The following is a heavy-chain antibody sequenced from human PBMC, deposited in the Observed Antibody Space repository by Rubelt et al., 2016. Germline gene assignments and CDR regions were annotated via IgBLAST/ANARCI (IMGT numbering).Heavy chain of an antibody. V-gene: IGHV1-2*02. CDR2: INPKSGGT. Sequence: QVQLVQSGAEVKKPGASVKVSCKASGYTFTGYYMHWVRQAPGQGLAGMGRINPKSGGTNYAQKFQGRVTMTRDTSISTAYMELSRLRSDDTAVYYCAREGDYYYGMDVWGQGTTVTVSS. J-gene: IGHJ6*02. CDR1: GYTFTGYY. D-gene: IGHD3-16*01. CDR3: AREGDYYYGMDV.